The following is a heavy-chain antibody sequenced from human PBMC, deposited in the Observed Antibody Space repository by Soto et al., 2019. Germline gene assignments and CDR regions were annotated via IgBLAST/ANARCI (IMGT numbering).Heavy chain of an antibody. CDR2: IYYSGST. J-gene: IGHJ6*02. D-gene: IGHD2-15*01. CDR1: GGSISSYY. V-gene: IGHV4-59*01. Sequence: SETLSLTCTVSGGSISSYYWSWIRQPPGKGLEWIGYIYYSGSTNYNPSLKSRVTISVDTSKNQFSLKLSSVTAADTAVYYCARVIGICGGSCYRPAYYYGMDVWGQGTTVTVSS. CDR3: ARVIGICGGSCYRPAYYYGMDV.